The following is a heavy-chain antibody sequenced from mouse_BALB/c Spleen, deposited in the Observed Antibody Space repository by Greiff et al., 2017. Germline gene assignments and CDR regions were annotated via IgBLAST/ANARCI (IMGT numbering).Heavy chain of an antibody. J-gene: IGHJ4*01. CDR2: ISDGGSYT. CDR1: GFTFSDYY. V-gene: IGHV5-4*02. D-gene: IGHD2-14*01. CDR3: ARWYDDAMDY. Sequence: EVMLVESGGGLVKPGGSLKLSCAASGFTFSDYYMYWVRQTPEKRLEWVATISDGGSYTYYPDSVTGRFTISRDNAKNNLYLQMSSLKSEDTAMYYCARWYDDAMDYWGQGTSVTVSS.